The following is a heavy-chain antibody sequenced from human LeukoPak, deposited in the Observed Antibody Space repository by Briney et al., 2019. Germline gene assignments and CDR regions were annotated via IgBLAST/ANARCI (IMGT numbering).Heavy chain of an antibody. CDR2: IYYSGST. J-gene: IGHJ5*02. Sequence: PSETLSLTCTVSGGSISSSSYYWGWIRQPPGKGLEWIGSIYYSGSTYYNPSLKSRVTISVDTSKNQFSLKLSSVTAADTAVYYCARDSSSWYKLPDNWFDPWGQGTLVTVSS. V-gene: IGHV4-39*07. D-gene: IGHD6-13*01. CDR1: GGSISSSSYY. CDR3: ARDSSSWYKLPDNWFDP.